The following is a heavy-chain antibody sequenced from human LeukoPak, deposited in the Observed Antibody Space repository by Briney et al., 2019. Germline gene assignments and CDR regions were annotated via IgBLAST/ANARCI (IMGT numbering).Heavy chain of an antibody. D-gene: IGHD5-24*01. CDR2: IYPGDSHT. Sequence: GESLKISCKGSGYSFTSYWIGWVRQMPGKGLEWMGIIYPGDSHTRYSPSFQGQVTLSADKSISTAHLQWSSLKASDTAMYYSARHSEMATWEDAFDIWGQGTMVTVSS. CDR3: ARHSEMATWEDAFDI. J-gene: IGHJ3*02. V-gene: IGHV5-51*01. CDR1: GYSFTSYW.